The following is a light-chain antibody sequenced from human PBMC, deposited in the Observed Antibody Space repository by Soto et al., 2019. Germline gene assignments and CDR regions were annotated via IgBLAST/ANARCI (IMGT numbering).Light chain of an antibody. J-gene: IGKJ1*01. CDR3: QQYGSSRT. Sequence: EIVLTQSPDTLSLSPGERATLSCRASQSVSGSYLAWYQHKPGQAPSLLIYGASSRATGIPDRVSGSGSGTDFILTISRVEPEDFAEYYCQQYGSSRTFGQGTKVEIK. V-gene: IGKV3-20*01. CDR2: GAS. CDR1: QSVSGSY.